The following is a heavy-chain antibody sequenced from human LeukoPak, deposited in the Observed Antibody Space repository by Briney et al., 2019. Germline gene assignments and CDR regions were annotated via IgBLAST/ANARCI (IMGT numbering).Heavy chain of an antibody. D-gene: IGHD3-22*01. V-gene: IGHV1-46*01. CDR1: GYTFTSYY. Sequence: GASVKVSCKASGYTFTSYYMHWVRQAPGQGLEWMGIINPSGGSTSYAQKFQGRVTMTRDTSTSTVYMELSGLRSEDTAVYYCARVPYYYDSSGYYWDYWGQGTLVTVSS. J-gene: IGHJ4*02. CDR2: INPSGGST. CDR3: ARVPYYYDSSGYYWDY.